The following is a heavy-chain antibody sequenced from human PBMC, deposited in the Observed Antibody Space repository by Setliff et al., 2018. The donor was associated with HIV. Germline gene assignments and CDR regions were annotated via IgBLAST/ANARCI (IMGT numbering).Heavy chain of an antibody. CDR1: GYTFTGYY. V-gene: IGHV1-2*02. CDR3: ARGGLY. J-gene: IGHJ4*02. D-gene: IGHD3-10*01. Sequence: ASVKVSCKASGYTFTGYYIDWLQQAPAHGLEWMGRINPKSGAINYAQKFQGRVTVTRDTSISTAYMELRRLTSDDTAVYYSARGGLYWGQGTLVTVS. CDR2: INPKSGAI.